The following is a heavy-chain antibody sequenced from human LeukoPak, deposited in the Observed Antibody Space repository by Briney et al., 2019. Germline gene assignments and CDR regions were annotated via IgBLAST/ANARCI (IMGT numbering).Heavy chain of an antibody. CDR2: IIPIFGTA. CDR1: GGTFSSYA. CDR3: ARSASSRNYEDYYYMDV. D-gene: IGHD4-11*01. V-gene: IGHV1-69*06. J-gene: IGHJ6*03. Sequence: ASVTVSFKASGGTFSSYAISWVRQAPGQGLEWMGGIIPIFGTANYAQKFQGRVTITADKSTSTAYMELSSLRSEDTAVYYCARSASSRNYEDYYYMDVWGKGTTVTVSS.